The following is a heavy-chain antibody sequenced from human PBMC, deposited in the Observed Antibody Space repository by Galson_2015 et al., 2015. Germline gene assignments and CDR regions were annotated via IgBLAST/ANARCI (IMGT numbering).Heavy chain of an antibody. J-gene: IGHJ6*03. CDR3: AKRSPFYSSECLTGYPYYMDL. CDR1: GFTFDDYA. CDR2: ISWNSANI. Sequence: SLRLSCAASGFTFDDYAMHWVRQTPGKGLEWVSGISWNSANIGYADSVKGRVTISRDNAKSSLYAQLRSLRPEDTALYYSAKRSPFYSSECLTGYPYYMDLWGKGTPVTVSS. D-gene: IGHD3-9*01. V-gene: IGHV3-9*01.